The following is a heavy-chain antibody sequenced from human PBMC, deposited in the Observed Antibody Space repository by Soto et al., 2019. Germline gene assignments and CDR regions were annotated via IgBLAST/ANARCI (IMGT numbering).Heavy chain of an antibody. V-gene: IGHV3-7*01. CDR3: ASLGRHG. Sequence: GSLRRAGAASGFTFSDSWMDWVRQAPGKGPXWXAXIXKXGXXXXYVDSVKGRFIISRDNAKNSLYLQMNSLRAEDTAVYYCASLGRHGWGQGTTVTVAS. CDR1: GFTFSDSW. CDR2: IXKXGXXX. D-gene: IGHD3-16*01. J-gene: IGHJ6*02.